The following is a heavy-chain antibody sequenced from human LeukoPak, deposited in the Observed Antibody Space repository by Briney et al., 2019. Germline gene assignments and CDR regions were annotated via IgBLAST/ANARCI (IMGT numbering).Heavy chain of an antibody. D-gene: IGHD2-2*02. J-gene: IGHJ6*02. CDR1: GFTFSDYY. V-gene: IGHV3-11*06. CDR2: ISSSSSYT. Sequence: GGSLRLSCAASGFTFSDYYMSWIRQAPGKGLEGVSYISSSSSYTNYADSVKGRFTISRDNAKNSLYLQMNSLRAEDTAVYYCLVPAAIGYGMDVWGQGTTVTVSS. CDR3: LVPAAIGYGMDV.